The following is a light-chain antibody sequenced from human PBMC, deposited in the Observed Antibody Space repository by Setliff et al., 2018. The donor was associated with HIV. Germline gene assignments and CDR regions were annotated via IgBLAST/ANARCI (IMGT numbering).Light chain of an antibody. CDR2: QAT. J-gene: IGLJ1*01. CDR1: SSDVGRYNL. CDR3: CSNTGSNTYV. V-gene: IGLV2-23*01. Sequence: ALAQPASVSGSPGQSITISCTGTSSDVGRYNLVSWYQQHPGNAPKLMIYQATQRPSGVSNRFSGSKSGDTASLTISRLQAEDEADYYCCSNTGSNTYVFGSGTKVTVL.